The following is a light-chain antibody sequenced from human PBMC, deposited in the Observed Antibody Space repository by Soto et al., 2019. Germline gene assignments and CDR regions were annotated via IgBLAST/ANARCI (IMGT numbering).Light chain of an antibody. CDR2: AAS. CDR1: QSISSY. Sequence: DIQMTQSPSSLSASVGDRVTITCRASQSISSYLNWYQQKPGKAPTLLIYAASSLQSGVPSRFSGSGSGTDFPRTISSLQPEDFATYYCQQSYSTPWTFGQGTKVEIK. V-gene: IGKV1-39*01. CDR3: QQSYSTPWT. J-gene: IGKJ1*01.